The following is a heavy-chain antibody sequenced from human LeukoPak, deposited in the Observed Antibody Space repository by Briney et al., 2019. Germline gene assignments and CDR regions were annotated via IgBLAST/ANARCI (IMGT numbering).Heavy chain of an antibody. V-gene: IGHV3-23*01. CDR1: GFTFSNSA. CDR3: AKGIYSSGWSYFDY. CDR2: LSGSGITT. Sequence: GGSLRLSCAASGFTFSNSAMSWVRRAPGKGLEWVSTLSGSGITTYYADSVKGRFTISRDNSKITLYRQMNSLRAEDTAVYYCAKGIYSSGWSYFDYWGHGTLVTVSS. D-gene: IGHD6-19*01. J-gene: IGHJ4*01.